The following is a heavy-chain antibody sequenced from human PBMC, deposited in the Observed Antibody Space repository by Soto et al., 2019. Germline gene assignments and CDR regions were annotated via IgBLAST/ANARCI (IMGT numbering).Heavy chain of an antibody. CDR3: AGGGSQYYDILTGYYIPDAFDI. D-gene: IGHD3-9*01. Sequence: SETLSLTCTVSGGSISSSSYYWGWIRQPPGKGLEWIGSIYYSGSTYYNPSLKSRVTISVDTSKNQFSLKLSSVTAADKAVYYCAGGGSQYYDILTGYYIPDAFDIWGKETMVIVSS. V-gene: IGHV4-39*07. J-gene: IGHJ3*02. CDR1: GGSISSSSYY. CDR2: IYYSGST.